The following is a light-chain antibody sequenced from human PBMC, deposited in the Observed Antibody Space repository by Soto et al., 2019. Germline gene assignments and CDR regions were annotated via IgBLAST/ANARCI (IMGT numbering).Light chain of an antibody. CDR2: DTS. J-gene: IGKJ4*01. Sequence: TQSPSSLSASVGDRVTITCRASQGITNDLGWYQQKTGQAPRLLIYDTSVRAAGIPARFTGSGSETDFTLTISSLGPEDFAVYYCQQRSSWPLTFGGGTRVEIK. V-gene: IGKV3D-11*01. CDR3: QQRSSWPLT. CDR1: QGITND.